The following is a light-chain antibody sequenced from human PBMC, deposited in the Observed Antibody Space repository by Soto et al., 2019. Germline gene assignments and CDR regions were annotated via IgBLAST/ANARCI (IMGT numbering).Light chain of an antibody. Sequence: DIQMTQSPSTLSSSVGDTVTVTCRASQSVSGWLAWYQQKPGEAPKLLIYDASAWPRGVPSRFSGSGSGTTFTLTIVSLQPDDFATYYFQQYETFSGTFGQGTKVEI. J-gene: IGKJ1*01. CDR3: QQYETFSGT. CDR2: DAS. V-gene: IGKV1-5*01. CDR1: QSVSGW.